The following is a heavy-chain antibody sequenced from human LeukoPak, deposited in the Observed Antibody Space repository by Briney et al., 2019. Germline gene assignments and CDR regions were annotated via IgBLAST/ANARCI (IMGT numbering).Heavy chain of an antibody. CDR2: ISSSGSTI. V-gene: IGHV3-48*03. J-gene: IGHJ5*02. CDR1: GFTFSSYE. D-gene: IGHD2-2*01. Sequence: GGSLRLSCAASGFTFSSYEVNWVRQAPGKGLEWVSYISSSGSTIYYADSVKGRFTISRDNAKNSLYLQMNSLRAEDTAVYYCAKDRHAPGRYCSSTTCFPFDPWGQGTLVTVFS. CDR3: AKDRHAPGRYCSSTTCFPFDP.